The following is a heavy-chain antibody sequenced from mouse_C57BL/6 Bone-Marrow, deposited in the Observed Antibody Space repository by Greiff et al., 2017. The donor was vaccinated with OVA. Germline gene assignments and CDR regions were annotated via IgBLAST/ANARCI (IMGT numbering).Heavy chain of an antibody. D-gene: IGHD2-4*01. CDR1: GYTFTDYE. CDR2: IDPETGGT. Sequence: QVQLQQSGAELVRPGASVTLSCKASGYTFTDYEMHWVKQTPVHGLEWIGAIDPETGGTAYNQKFKGKAILTADKPSSTAYMELRSLTSEDSAVYYCTRSAGDYDWYFDVWAQGPRSPSPQ. J-gene: IGHJ1*03. V-gene: IGHV1-15*01. CDR3: TRSAGDYDWYFDV.